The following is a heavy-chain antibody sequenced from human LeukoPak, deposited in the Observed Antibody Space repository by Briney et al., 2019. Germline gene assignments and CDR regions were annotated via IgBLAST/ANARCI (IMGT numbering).Heavy chain of an antibody. D-gene: IGHD3-22*01. V-gene: IGHV4-31*03. Sequence: SETLSLTCTVSGGSMRCGGYYWSWIRQHPGKGLEWIGYIYYSGSTYYNPSLKSRVTISVDTSKNQFSLKLSSVTAADTAVYYCARVGRDNSGYYYVSYYFDYWGQGTLVTVSS. CDR1: GGSMRCGGYY. CDR2: IYYSGST. CDR3: ARVGRDNSGYYYVSYYFDY. J-gene: IGHJ4*02.